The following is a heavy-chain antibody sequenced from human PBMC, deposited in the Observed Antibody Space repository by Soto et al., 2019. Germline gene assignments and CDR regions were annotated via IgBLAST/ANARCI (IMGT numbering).Heavy chain of an antibody. Sequence: GGSLRLSCAASGFTVSSNYMSWVRQAPGKGLEWVSRIDTYGSGTRYADSVKGRFIISRDNAENTMYLQMNYLRVEDTAVFYCARVLKSSGWDNDVFDIWGQGTMVTVSS. CDR3: ARVLKSSGWDNDVFDI. D-gene: IGHD6-19*01. V-gene: IGHV3-74*01. CDR2: IDTYGSGT. CDR1: GFTVSSNY. J-gene: IGHJ3*02.